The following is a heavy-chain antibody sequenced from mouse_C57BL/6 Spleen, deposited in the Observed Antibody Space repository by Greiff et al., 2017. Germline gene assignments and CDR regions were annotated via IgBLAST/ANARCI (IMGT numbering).Heavy chain of an antibody. CDR3: TRDYYGSSWYFDV. CDR2: ISSGGDYI. Sequence: DVQLQESGEGLVKPGGSLKLSCAASGFTFSSYAMSWVRQTPEKRLEWVAYISSGGDYIYYEDTVKGRFTISRDNARNTLYLQMSSLKSEDTAMYYCTRDYYGSSWYFDVWGTGTTVTVSS. D-gene: IGHD1-1*01. J-gene: IGHJ1*03. V-gene: IGHV5-9-1*02. CDR1: GFTFSSYA.